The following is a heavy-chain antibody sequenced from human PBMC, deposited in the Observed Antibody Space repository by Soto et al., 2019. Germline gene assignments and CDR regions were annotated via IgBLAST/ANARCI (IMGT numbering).Heavy chain of an antibody. CDR3: ARANGNYDWGPNDY. D-gene: IGHD1-7*01. J-gene: IGHJ4*02. CDR1: GYSLPTHT. CDR2: INAANGHT. V-gene: IGHV1-3*01. Sequence: QVQLVQSGAEVKKPGASVRISCKASGYSLPTHTIHWVRQAPGPRLEWMGWINAANGHTKYSQNFQNRVTISSDTSASTVYMKLTGLTSDDTAIYYWARANGNYDWGPNDYWGQGTLVTVSS.